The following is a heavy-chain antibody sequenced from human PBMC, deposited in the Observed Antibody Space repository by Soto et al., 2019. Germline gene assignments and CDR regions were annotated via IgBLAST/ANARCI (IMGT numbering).Heavy chain of an antibody. Sequence: ASVKVSCKASGYTFTSCYMHWVRQAPGQGLEWMGIINPSGGSTSYAQKFQGRVTMTRDTSTSTVYMELSSLRSEDTAVYYCARDVCSSTSCYPEIDYWGQGTLVTVSS. J-gene: IGHJ4*02. CDR3: ARDVCSSTSCYPEIDY. CDR2: INPSGGST. D-gene: IGHD2-2*01. CDR1: GYTFTSCY. V-gene: IGHV1-46*01.